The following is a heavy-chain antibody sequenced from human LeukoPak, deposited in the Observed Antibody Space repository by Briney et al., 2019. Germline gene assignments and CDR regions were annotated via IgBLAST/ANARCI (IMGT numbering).Heavy chain of an antibody. CDR3: ASDFWSGYQPFDY. CDR1: GYTFTGYY. D-gene: IGHD3-3*01. Sequence: ASVKVSCKASGYTFTGYYIHWVRQAPGQGLEWMGWINPNSGGTNFAQKFQGRVTMTRDTSISTAYMELSRLRSDDTAVYYCASDFWSGYQPFDYWGQGTLVTVSS. V-gene: IGHV1-2*02. J-gene: IGHJ4*02. CDR2: INPNSGGT.